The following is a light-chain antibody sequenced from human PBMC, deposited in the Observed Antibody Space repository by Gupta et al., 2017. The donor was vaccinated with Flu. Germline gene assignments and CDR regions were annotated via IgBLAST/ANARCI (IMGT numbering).Light chain of an antibody. CDR2: GAS. CDR1: QSVASY. CDR3: QQDCTSHT. J-gene: IGKJ2*01. V-gene: IGKV3-20*01. Sequence: EIVLTQSPGTLSLSPGERATLSCRASQSVASYLVWYQQKPGQAPRLLIYGASSRATGIPDRFSGSGSGTDFSLTISRLEPEDFAVYYCQQDCTSHTFGQGTKLEIK.